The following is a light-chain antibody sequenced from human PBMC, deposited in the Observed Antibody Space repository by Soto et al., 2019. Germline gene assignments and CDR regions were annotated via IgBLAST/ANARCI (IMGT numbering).Light chain of an antibody. Sequence: EIVLTQSPATLSLSPGERATLSCRASQSVRTSLAWYQQKPDQAPRLLIYDASNRATGIPARFSGSGSGTDFTLTISRLEPEDFAVYYCQQRSDWPVTVGPGTKVDSK. V-gene: IGKV3-11*01. CDR3: QQRSDWPVT. J-gene: IGKJ3*01. CDR2: DAS. CDR1: QSVRTS.